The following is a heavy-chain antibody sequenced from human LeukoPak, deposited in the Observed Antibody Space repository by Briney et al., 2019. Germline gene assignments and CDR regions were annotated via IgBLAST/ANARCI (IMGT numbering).Heavy chain of an antibody. CDR3: ARDVSGRNDP. CDR1: GYTFAGYY. V-gene: IGHV1-8*02. Sequence: ASVKVSCKASGYTFAGYYMHWVRQAPGQGLEWMGWMNPNSGNTGYAQKFQGRVTMTRNTSISTAYMELSSLRSEDTAVYYCARDVSGRNDPWGQGTLVTVSS. D-gene: IGHD1-26*01. CDR2: MNPNSGNT. J-gene: IGHJ5*02.